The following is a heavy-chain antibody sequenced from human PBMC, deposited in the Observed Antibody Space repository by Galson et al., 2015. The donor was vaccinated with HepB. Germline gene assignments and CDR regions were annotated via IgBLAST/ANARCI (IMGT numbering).Heavy chain of an antibody. CDR2: ISATGTTI. D-gene: IGHD3-3*01. J-gene: IGHJ5*02. V-gene: IGHV3-48*03. Sequence: SLRLSCAASGFTFSSYNINWVRQAPGKGLDWISYISATGTTIEYADSVKGRFIISRDNAKNSLYLQVNSLRVEDTAVYYCARDSRATFGEPNWFDPWGQGTLVIVSS. CDR3: ARDSRATFGEPNWFDP. CDR1: GFTFSSYN.